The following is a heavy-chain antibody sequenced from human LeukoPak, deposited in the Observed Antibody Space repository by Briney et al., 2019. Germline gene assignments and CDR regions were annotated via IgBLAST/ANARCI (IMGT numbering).Heavy chain of an antibody. V-gene: IGHV4-34*01. CDR1: GGSFSGYY. CDR2: INHSGST. CDR3: ARARPIVMVTRLRYYYGMDV. Sequence: SETLSLTCAVYGGSFSGYYWSWIRQPPGKGLEWIGEINHSGSTNYNPSLKSRVTISVDTSKNQFSLKLSSVTAADTAVYYCARARPIVMVTRLRYYYGMDVWGQGTTVTVSS. D-gene: IGHD2-21*02. J-gene: IGHJ6*02.